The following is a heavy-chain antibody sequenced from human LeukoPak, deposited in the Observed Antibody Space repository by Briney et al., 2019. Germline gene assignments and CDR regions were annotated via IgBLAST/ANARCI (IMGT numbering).Heavy chain of an antibody. D-gene: IGHD3-22*01. Sequence: GESLKISCKGSGYSFTSYWISWVRQMPGKGLEWMGRIDPSDSYTNYSPSFQGHVTISADKSISTAYLQWSSLKASDTAMYYCARHPYYYDSSGYYLGAEYFQHWARAPWSPSPQ. J-gene: IGHJ1*01. V-gene: IGHV5-10-1*01. CDR2: IDPSDSYT. CDR1: GYSFTSYW. CDR3: ARHPYYYDSSGYYLGAEYFQH.